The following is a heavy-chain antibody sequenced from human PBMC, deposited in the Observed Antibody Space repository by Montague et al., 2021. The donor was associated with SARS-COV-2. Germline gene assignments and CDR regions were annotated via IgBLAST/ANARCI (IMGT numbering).Heavy chain of an antibody. CDR3: ARNAYNHYGLDV. V-gene: IGHV4-59*08. CDR2: IDDSGTT. Sequence: SETLSLTCSVSGGSLSTYYWSWIRQPPGKGLEWIGYIDDSGTTRYNPSLRGRATISLDLSKNQFSLDLNSVTAADTAVDYCARNAYNHYGLDVWGQGTTVTVSS. J-gene: IGHJ6*02. CDR1: GGSLSTYY.